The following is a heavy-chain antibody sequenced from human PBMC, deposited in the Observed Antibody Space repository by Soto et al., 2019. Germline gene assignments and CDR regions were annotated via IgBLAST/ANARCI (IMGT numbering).Heavy chain of an antibody. Sequence: EVQLLESGGGLVQPGGSLRLSCAASGFTFSSYAMSWVRQAPGKGLEWVSAISGSGGSTYYADSVKGRFTISRDNSKNTLYLQMNSLRAEDTAVYYCAKYLLYGSGSYYNRDAFDIWGQGTMVTVSS. CDR2: ISGSGGST. J-gene: IGHJ3*02. D-gene: IGHD3-10*01. CDR3: AKYLLYGSGSYYNRDAFDI. CDR1: GFTFSSYA. V-gene: IGHV3-23*01.